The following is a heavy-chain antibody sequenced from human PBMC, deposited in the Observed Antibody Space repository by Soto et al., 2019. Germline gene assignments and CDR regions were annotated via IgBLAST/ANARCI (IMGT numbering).Heavy chain of an antibody. CDR2: IRIKTNSYAT. CDR1: GFTFGDYA. D-gene: IGHD3-10*01. CDR3: TRPGGPGSYNYFDY. Sequence: GGSLRLSCAASGFTFGDYAIHWVRQASGNGLEWVGRIRIKTNSYATAYAASVRGRFTLSRDDSKNTAYLQMNSLKSEDTAVYYCTRPGGPGSYNYFDYWGQGTLVTVSS. V-gene: IGHV3-73*01. J-gene: IGHJ4*02.